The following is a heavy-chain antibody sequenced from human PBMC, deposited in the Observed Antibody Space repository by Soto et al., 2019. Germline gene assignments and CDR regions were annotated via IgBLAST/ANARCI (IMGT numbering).Heavy chain of an antibody. CDR1: GSSISSYY. CDR2: IYYSGTT. V-gene: IGHV4-59*01. D-gene: IGHD2-15*01. CDR3: ARVPRVGYCSGGSCYGSYFDY. Sequence: SETLSLTCTVSGSSISSYYWSWIRQPPGKGLEWIGFIYYSGTTNDNPSLKSRVTLSIDTSRNQFSMKMSSVTAADTAVYYCARVPRVGYCSGGSCYGSYFDYWGQGMLVTVSS. J-gene: IGHJ4*02.